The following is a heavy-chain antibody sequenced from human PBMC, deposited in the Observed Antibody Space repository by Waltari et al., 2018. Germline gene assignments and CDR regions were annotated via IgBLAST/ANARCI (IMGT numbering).Heavy chain of an antibody. Sequence: EVQLVESGGSLVKPGGSLRLSCAASGFTFSSYSMNWVRQAPGKWLEWVSSMSSSRSYIYYADSVKGRFTISRDNAKNSLYLQMNSLRAEDTAVYYCARDVRRAGTTIDYWGQGTLVTVSS. CDR1: GFTFSSYS. CDR3: ARDVRRAGTTIDY. CDR2: MSSSRSYI. J-gene: IGHJ4*02. V-gene: IGHV3-21*01. D-gene: IGHD1-1*01.